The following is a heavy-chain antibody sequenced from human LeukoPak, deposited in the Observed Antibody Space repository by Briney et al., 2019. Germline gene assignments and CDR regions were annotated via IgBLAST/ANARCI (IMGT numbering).Heavy chain of an antibody. CDR2: ISYDGNDK. CDR1: GFLFSSYG. D-gene: IGHD6-19*01. V-gene: IGHV3-30*18. CDR3: AKDERGYSSGWPADY. Sequence: PGGSLRLSCAASGFLFSSYGMYWVRQAPGKGLEWVAIISYDGNDKYYADFVKGRFSISRDNSRNTLHLQMNSLRAEDTAVYYCAKDERGYSSGWPADYWGQGTLVTVSS. J-gene: IGHJ4*02.